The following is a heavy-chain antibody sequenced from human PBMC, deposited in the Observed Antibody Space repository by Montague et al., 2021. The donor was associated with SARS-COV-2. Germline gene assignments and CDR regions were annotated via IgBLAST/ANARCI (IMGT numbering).Heavy chain of an antibody. Sequence: SLRLSCAASGFKFYDSAMYWARQALGKGLEWVSGINWNSGSVDYADSVKGRFTISRDNTKNSLFLQMNSLRTEDTALYYCAKDHYASGKMGFFDLWGRGTLVTVSS. V-gene: IGHV3-9*01. CDR2: INWNSGSV. CDR1: GFKFYDSA. D-gene: IGHD3-16*01. CDR3: AKDHYASGKMGFFDL. J-gene: IGHJ2*01.